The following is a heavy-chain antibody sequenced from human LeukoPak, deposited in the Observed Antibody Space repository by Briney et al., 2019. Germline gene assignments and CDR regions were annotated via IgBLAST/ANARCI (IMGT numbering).Heavy chain of an antibody. D-gene: IGHD5-12*01. CDR2: ISYDGSNK. CDR3: AKARGSGARIPYYYYYGMDV. CDR1: GFTFSTNA. Sequence: GGSLRLSCLTSGFTFSTNAMSWVRQAPGKGLEWVAVISYDGSNKYYADSVKGRFTISRDNSKNTLYLQMNSLRAEDTAVYYCAKARGSGARIPYYYYYGMDVWGQGTTVTVSS. J-gene: IGHJ6*02. V-gene: IGHV3-30*18.